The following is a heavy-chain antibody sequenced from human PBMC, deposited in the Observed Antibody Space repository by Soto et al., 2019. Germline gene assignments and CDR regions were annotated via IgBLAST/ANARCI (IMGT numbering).Heavy chain of an antibody. CDR2: IGGNGATT. J-gene: IGHJ4*02. CDR3: AKTLYGGCDY. D-gene: IGHD5-12*01. V-gene: IGHV3-23*01. Sequence: GGSLRLSCIASGFTFSTYAMSWVRQAPGKGLEWVSGIGGNGATTRYADSVKGRFTISRDNSKNTVYLQMNNLRVEDTAVYYCAKTLYGGCDYWGRGTLVTAPQ. CDR1: GFTFSTYA.